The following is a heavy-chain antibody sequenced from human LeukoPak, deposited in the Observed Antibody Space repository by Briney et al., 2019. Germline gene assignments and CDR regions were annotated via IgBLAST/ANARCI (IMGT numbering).Heavy chain of an antibody. CDR3: ARDRHIAAAVYYYYMDV. D-gene: IGHD6-13*01. CDR1: GYTFTSYI. V-gene: IGHV1-18*01. Sequence: GASVKVSCKASGYTFTSYIISWVRQAPGQRLEWMGWINAYNGNTDYAQRVQGRATMTTDTSTSTAYMEVRSLRSDDTAVYYCARDRHIAAAVYYYYMDVWGKGTPVTVSS. J-gene: IGHJ6*03. CDR2: INAYNGNT.